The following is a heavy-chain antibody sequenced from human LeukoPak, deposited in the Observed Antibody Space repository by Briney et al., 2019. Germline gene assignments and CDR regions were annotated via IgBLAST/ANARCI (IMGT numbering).Heavy chain of an antibody. Sequence: SETLSLTCTVSGGSISSYYWSWIRQPPGKGLEWIGYIYYSGSTNYNPSLKSRVTISVDTSKNQFSLKLSSVTAADTAVYYCAREQGDYYGSGSYYNPLDYWGQGTLVTVSS. CDR3: AREQGDYYGSGSYYNPLDY. J-gene: IGHJ4*02. CDR2: IYYSGST. CDR1: GGSISSYY. V-gene: IGHV4-59*12. D-gene: IGHD3-10*01.